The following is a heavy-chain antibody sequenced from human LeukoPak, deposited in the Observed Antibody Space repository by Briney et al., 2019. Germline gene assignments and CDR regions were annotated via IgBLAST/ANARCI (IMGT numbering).Heavy chain of an antibody. CDR1: GFTFSSFG. D-gene: IGHD6-19*01. CDR2: MSYDGGNE. J-gene: IGHJ6*02. CDR3: VKDLSSGWYAYYGMDV. V-gene: IGHV3-30*18. Sequence: GGSLRLSCAASGFTFSSFGIHWVRQSLGKGLEWVAVMSYDGGNEYYADSVKGRFTISRDNSKDTLYLQMNSLRGEDTAVYYCVKDLSSGWYAYYGMDVWGQGTTVTVSS.